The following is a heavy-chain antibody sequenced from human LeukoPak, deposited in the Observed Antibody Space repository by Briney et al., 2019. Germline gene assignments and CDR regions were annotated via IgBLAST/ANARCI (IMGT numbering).Heavy chain of an antibody. D-gene: IGHD2-2*01. J-gene: IGHJ5*02. Sequence: PGGSLRLSCAASGFTFSSYAMHWVRQAPGRGLEWVAVISYDGSNKYYADSVKGRFTISRDNAKNSLYLQMNSLRAEDTAVYYCARDYQLPNWFDPWGQGTLVTVSS. CDR2: ISYDGSNK. CDR3: ARDYQLPNWFDP. V-gene: IGHV3-30-3*01. CDR1: GFTFSSYA.